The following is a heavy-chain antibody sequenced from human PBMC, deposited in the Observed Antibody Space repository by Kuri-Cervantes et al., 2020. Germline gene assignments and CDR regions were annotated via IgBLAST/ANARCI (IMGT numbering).Heavy chain of an antibody. CDR1: GYTFTSYA. J-gene: IGHJ5*02. V-gene: IGHV1-3*01. Sequence: ASVKVSCKASGYTFTSYAMHWVRQAPGQRLERMGWINAGNGNTKYSQKFQGRVTITRDTSASTAYMELSSLRSEDTAVYYCALGGEVGWFDPWGQGTLVTVSS. D-gene: IGHD3-16*01. CDR3: ALGGEVGWFDP. CDR2: INAGNGNT.